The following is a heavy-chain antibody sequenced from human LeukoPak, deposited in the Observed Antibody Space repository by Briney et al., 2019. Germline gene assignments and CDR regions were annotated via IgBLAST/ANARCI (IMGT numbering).Heavy chain of an antibody. CDR1: GGSFSGYY. CDR2: ITHRGST. CDR3: AMTVASREFDP. V-gene: IGHV4-34*01. J-gene: IGHJ5*01. D-gene: IGHD6-19*01. Sequence: SETLSLTCTVSGGSFSGYYWSWIRPPPGKGLEWIGEITHRGSTNYNPSLKSRVTMSVDTSKNQFSLKLSSVTAADTAVYYCAMTVASREFDPWGQGTLVTVSS.